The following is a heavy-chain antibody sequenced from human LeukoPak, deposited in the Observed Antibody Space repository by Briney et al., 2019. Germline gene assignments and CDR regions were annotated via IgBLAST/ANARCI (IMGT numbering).Heavy chain of an antibody. J-gene: IGHJ4*02. D-gene: IGHD2-2*01. V-gene: IGHV3-7*05. CDR2: IKEDGSEK. CDR3: ARYAGQPTYFDY. CDR1: GFTFSGYW. Sequence: PGGSLRLSCAASGFTFSGYWMSWVRQAPGKGLEWVANIKEDGSEKYYVDSVRGRITISRDNAKNSLDLQMNSLRAEDTAVYYCARYAGQPTYFDYWGQGTLVTVSS.